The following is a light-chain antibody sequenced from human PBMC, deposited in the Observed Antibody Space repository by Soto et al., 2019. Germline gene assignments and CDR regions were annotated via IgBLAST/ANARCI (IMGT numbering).Light chain of an antibody. CDR1: QSVSSSY. CDR3: QQYGSSPRFT. J-gene: IGKJ3*01. V-gene: IGKV3-20*01. CDR2: GAS. Sequence: IVWTQSPGTLSLSPGERATLSCRASQSVSSSYLAWYQQKPGQAPRLLIYGASSRATGIPDRFSGSGSGTDFTFTINRLEPEAFAVYYCQQYGSSPRFTFGPVTKVDI.